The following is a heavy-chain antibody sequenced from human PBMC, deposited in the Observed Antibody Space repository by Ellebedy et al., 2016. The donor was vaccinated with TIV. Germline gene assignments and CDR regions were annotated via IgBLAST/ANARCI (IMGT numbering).Heavy chain of an antibody. CDR2: ISYDGINE. Sequence: GESLKISCAAAGFTFSGSGMHWVRQAPGKGLEWVAAISYDGINEYYADSVRGRFTISRDNSKNTLYLQVNSLTTEDTAVYYCAKDLGYCSGNSCYLPDYWGQGTLVTVSS. V-gene: IGHV3-30*18. D-gene: IGHD2-15*01. CDR1: GFTFSGSG. J-gene: IGHJ4*02. CDR3: AKDLGYCSGNSCYLPDY.